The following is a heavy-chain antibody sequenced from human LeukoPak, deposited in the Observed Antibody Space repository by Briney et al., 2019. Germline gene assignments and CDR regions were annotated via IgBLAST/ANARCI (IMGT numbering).Heavy chain of an antibody. Sequence: SVKVSCTASGGTFSSYAISWVRQAPGQGLEWVGGIIPIFGTANYAQKFQGRVTITTDESTSTAYMELSSLRSEDTAVYFCARVCRSTSCYRLVPWGQGTLVTVSS. CDR3: ARVCRSTSCYRLVP. CDR1: GGTFSSYA. V-gene: IGHV1-69*05. J-gene: IGHJ5*02. D-gene: IGHD2-2*01. CDR2: IIPIFGTA.